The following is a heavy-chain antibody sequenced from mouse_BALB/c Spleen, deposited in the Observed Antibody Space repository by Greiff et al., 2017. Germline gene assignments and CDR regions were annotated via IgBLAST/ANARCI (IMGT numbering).Heavy chain of an antibody. Sequence: QVHVKQSGPELVKPGASVKMSCKASGYTFTDYVISWVKQRTGQGLEWIGEIYPGSGSTYYNEKFKGKATLTADKSSNTAYMQLSSLTSEDSAVYFCARWDITTAPMDYWGQGTSVTVSS. D-gene: IGHD1-2*01. CDR1: GYTFTDYV. CDR3: ARWDITTAPMDY. J-gene: IGHJ4*01. V-gene: IGHV1-77*01. CDR2: IYPGSGST.